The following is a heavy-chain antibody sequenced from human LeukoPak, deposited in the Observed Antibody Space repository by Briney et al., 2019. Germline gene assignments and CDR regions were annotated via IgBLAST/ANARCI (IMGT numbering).Heavy chain of an antibody. J-gene: IGHJ4*02. V-gene: IGHV5-51*01. CDR3: ARAGYSNRWDGVDY. D-gene: IGHD2/OR15-2a*01. CDR2: IYPGDSDT. Sequence: GESLKTSCKDSGYTFTNYWIGWVRQMPGKGLEFMGIIYPGDSDTRYSPSFQGQVTISVDKSINTAYLQWSSLKASDSAMYYCARAGYSNRWDGVDYWGQGTLVTVSS. CDR1: GYTFTNYW.